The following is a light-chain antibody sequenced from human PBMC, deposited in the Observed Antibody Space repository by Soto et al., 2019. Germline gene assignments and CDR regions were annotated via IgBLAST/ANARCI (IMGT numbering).Light chain of an antibody. CDR1: QSVSNN. J-gene: IGKJ1*01. V-gene: IGKV3-20*01. Sequence: EIMMTQSPSTLSVSKGERATLSCRASQSVSNNLAWYQQKPGQAPRLLIYGASSRATGIPDRFSGSGSGTDFTLTISRLEPEDFAVYYCQQYGSSPSWTFGQGSKVDNK. CDR3: QQYGSSPSWT. CDR2: GAS.